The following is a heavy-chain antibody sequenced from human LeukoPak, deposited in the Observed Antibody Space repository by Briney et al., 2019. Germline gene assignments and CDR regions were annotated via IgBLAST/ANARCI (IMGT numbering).Heavy chain of an antibody. CDR2: IKQDGSEK. CDR1: GFDFSTYW. CDR3: AREAFGGATSY. J-gene: IGHJ4*02. D-gene: IGHD3-16*01. V-gene: IGHV3-7*01. Sequence: GGSLRLSCAASGFDFSTYWMSWVRRAPGKGLEWVANIKQDGSEKYYVDSVKGRFTISRDNAKNSLFLQMNSLRVEDTAVYYCAREAFGGATSYWGQGTLVTVSS.